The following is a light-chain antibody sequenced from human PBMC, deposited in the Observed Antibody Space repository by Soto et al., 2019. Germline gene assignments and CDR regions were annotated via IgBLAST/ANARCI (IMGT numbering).Light chain of an antibody. CDR3: SSYTSSSTRDVV. CDR2: EVS. J-gene: IGLJ2*01. CDR1: SSDVGAY. V-gene: IGLV2-14*01. Sequence: QSVLTQPASVSGSPGQSITISCTGASSDVGAYISWYQQHPGKAPKLIIYEVSNRPSGVSNRFSGSKSGNTASLTISGLQAEDEADYYCSSYTSSSTRDVVFGGGTKVTVL.